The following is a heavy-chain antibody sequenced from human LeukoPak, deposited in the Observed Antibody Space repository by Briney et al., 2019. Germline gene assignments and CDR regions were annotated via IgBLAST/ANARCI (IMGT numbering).Heavy chain of an antibody. CDR2: VSYRGDT. Sequence: SETLSLTCAVSGGSISINDYFWAWIRQSPGKGLEWIGSVSYRGDTCYNPSLQSRVTTSVDTPKNQFSLRLNSVTAADTALYYCARDSLRIQSGTTPWGQGTLVTVSS. D-gene: IGHD1-1*01. CDR1: GGSISINDYF. CDR3: ARDSLRIQSGTTP. J-gene: IGHJ5*02. V-gene: IGHV4-39*07.